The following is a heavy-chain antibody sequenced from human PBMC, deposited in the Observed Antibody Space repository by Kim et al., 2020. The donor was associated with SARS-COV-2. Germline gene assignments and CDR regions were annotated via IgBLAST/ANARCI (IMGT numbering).Heavy chain of an antibody. CDR2: ISYDGSNK. D-gene: IGHD2-15*01. CDR3: ARDEIVVVVAATSYYYGMDV. CDR1: GFTFSSYA. Sequence: GGSLRLSCAASGFTFSSYAMHWVRQAPGKGLEWVAVISYDGSNKYYADSVKGRFTISRDNSKNTLYLQMNSLRAEDTAVYYCARDEIVVVVAATSYYYGMDVWGQGTTVTVSS. V-gene: IGHV3-30*04. J-gene: IGHJ6*02.